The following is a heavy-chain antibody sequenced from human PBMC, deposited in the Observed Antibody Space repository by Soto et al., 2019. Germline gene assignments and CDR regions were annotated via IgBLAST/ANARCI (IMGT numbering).Heavy chain of an antibody. CDR3: VRGAIKYNEEDV. CDR1: GFTFSSYA. V-gene: IGHV3-23*01. CDR2: ISGSGGST. Sequence: GGSLRLSCAASGFTFSSYAMNWVRLAPGKGLEWVSGISGSGGSTYYADSVKGRLTISRDNSKNTVYLQMNSLRAEDTALYYCVRGAIKYNEEDVGGNGTRVTVSA. J-gene: IGHJ6*04. D-gene: IGHD1-1*01.